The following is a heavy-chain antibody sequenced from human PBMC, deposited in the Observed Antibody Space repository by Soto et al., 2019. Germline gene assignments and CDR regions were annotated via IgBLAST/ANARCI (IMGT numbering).Heavy chain of an antibody. CDR3: GKGAVVPPTLGWFDP. D-gene: IGHD2-15*01. J-gene: IGHJ5*02. V-gene: IGHV1-2*02. CDR1: GYTFTAYY. CDR2: INLNSGGT. Sequence: QVQLVQSGAEVKKPGASVKVSCKSSGYTFTAYYMHWARQAPGQGLEWMGWINLNSGGTKYAQKFQGRVTMTRDTSITTAYMELSSLRSDDTAVYYCGKGAVVPPTLGWFDPWGQGTLVTVSS.